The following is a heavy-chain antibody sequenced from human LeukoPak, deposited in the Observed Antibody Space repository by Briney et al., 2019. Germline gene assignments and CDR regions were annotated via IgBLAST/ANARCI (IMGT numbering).Heavy chain of an antibody. Sequence: PSETLSLTCTVSGGSISSGGYYWSWIRQHPGKGLEWIGYIYYSGSTYYNPSLKSRVTISVDTSKNQFSLNLSSVTAADTAVYYCARTILTGYKKWFDTWGQGTLVTVSS. J-gene: IGHJ5*02. V-gene: IGHV4-31*03. CDR1: GGSISSGGYY. CDR2: IYYSGST. CDR3: ARTILTGYKKWFDT. D-gene: IGHD3-9*01.